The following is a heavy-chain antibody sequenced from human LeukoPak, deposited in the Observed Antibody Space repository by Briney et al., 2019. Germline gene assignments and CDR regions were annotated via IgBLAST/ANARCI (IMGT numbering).Heavy chain of an antibody. J-gene: IGHJ4*02. D-gene: IGHD6-19*01. CDR1: GFTSSSYA. V-gene: IGHV3-64*01. CDR2: ISSNGGST. CDR3: ARGPHSSSSGLIWLYYFDY. Sequence: PGGSLRLSCAASGFTSSSYAMHWVRQAPGKGLEYVSAISSNGGSTYYANSVKGRFTISRDNSKNTLYLQMGSLRSEDTAVYYCARGPHSSSSGLIWLYYFDYWGQGTLVTVSS.